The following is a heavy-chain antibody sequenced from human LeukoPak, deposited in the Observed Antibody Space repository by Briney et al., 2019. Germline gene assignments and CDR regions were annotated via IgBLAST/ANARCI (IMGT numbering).Heavy chain of an antibody. CDR2: INPSGGST. V-gene: IGHV1-46*01. D-gene: IGHD6-19*01. J-gene: IGHJ5*02. CDR3: ARVTLAVAGLNWFDP. CDR1: GYTFTSYY. Sequence: ASVKVSFKASGYTFTSYYMHWVRQAPGQGLEWMGIINPSGGSTSYAQKFQGRVTMTRDTSTSTVYMELSSLRSEDTAVYYCARVTLAVAGLNWFDPWGQGTLVTVSS.